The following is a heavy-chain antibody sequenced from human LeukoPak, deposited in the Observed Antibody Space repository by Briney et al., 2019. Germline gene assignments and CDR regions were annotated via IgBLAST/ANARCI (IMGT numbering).Heavy chain of an antibody. J-gene: IGHJ5*02. CDR1: GYTFTSYG. D-gene: IGHD3-9*01. CDR2: ISAYNGNT. V-gene: IGHV1-18*04. CDR3: ARVGDVLRYFDWFRVPYNWFDP. Sequence: ASVKVSSKASGYTFTSYGISWVRQAPGQGLEWMGWISAYNGNTNYAQKLQGRVTMTTDTSTSTAYMELRNLRSDDTAVYYCARVGDVLRYFDWFRVPYNWFDPWGQGTLVTVSS.